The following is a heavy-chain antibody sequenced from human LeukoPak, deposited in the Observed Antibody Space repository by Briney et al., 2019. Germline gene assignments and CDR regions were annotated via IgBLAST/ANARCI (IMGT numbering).Heavy chain of an antibody. CDR1: GLTFDDYG. J-gene: IGHJ3*02. CDR2: INWIGRST. Sequence: GGSLGLSCAASGLTFDDYGMSWVRQAPGKGLEWVSGINWIGRSTGYADSVKGRFTISRDNAKNSLYLQMSSLRAEDTAFYYCTRDARLDCSTTSCYGAFDIWGQGTMVTVSS. D-gene: IGHD2-2*01. V-gene: IGHV3-20*04. CDR3: TRDARLDCSTTSCYGAFDI.